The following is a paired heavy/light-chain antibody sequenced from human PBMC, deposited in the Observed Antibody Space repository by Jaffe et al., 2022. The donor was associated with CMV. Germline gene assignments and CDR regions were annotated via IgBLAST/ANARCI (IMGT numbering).Light chain of an antibody. J-gene: IGLJ3*02. CDR3: SSFTKNSILV. CDR1: SSDIGSYNY. CDR2: DLR. Sequence: QSALTQPASVSASPGQSITISCTGTSSDIGSYNYVSWYQQHPGTAPKLMIYDLRFRPSGVSDRFSGSKSVNTASLTISAVQPEDEADYYCSSFTKNSILVFGGGTRLTVL. V-gene: IGLV2-14*03.
Heavy chain of an antibody. CDR1: GASIRTSSYY. CDR3: ARLRGSYGGMTYYFES. Sequence: QLQLQESGPGLVKPSETLSLTCIVSGASIRTSSYYWGWVRQPPGKGLESIGSIYYSGDTYYNPSLKSRLNISLDSSKNHFSLRLTSVTAADTAIYYCARLRGSYGGMTYYFESWGQGTLVTVSS. V-gene: IGHV4-39*02. J-gene: IGHJ4*02. D-gene: IGHD1-26*01. CDR2: IYYSGDT.